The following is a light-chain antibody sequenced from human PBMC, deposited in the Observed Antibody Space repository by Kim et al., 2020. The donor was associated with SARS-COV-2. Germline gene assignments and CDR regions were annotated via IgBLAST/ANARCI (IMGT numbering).Light chain of an antibody. V-gene: IGKV1-5*03. CDR1: QSVSRW. J-gene: IGKJ1*01. CDR3: QQYGT. CDR2: RAS. Sequence: SSLSASVGDRVTITCRASQSVSRWLAWYQQKPGRAPRLLIYRASTLQSGVPSRFSGSGSETEFTLTISSLQPDDFATYYCQQYGTFGQGTKVDIK.